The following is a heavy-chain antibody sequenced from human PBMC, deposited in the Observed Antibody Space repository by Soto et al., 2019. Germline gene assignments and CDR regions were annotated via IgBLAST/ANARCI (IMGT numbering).Heavy chain of an antibody. D-gene: IGHD2-2*01. CDR2: ISSSSSYI. Sequence: PGGSLRLSCAASGFTFSSYSMNWVRQAPGKGLEWVSSISSSSSYIYYADSVKGRFTISRDNAKNSLYLQMNSLRAEDTAVYYCARDREGYCSSNSCQSLYGMDVWGQGTTVTVSS. CDR1: GFTFSSYS. J-gene: IGHJ6*02. V-gene: IGHV3-21*01. CDR3: ARDREGYCSSNSCQSLYGMDV.